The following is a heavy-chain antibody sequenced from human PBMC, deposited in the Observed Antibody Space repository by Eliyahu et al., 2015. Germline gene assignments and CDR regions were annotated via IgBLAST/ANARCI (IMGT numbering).Heavy chain of an antibody. CDR3: ARDRWRTKRAFYYYYGMDV. J-gene: IGHJ6*02. Sequence: QVQLVESGGGVVQPGRSLRLSCAASGFPFSSXXXXWVRQAPGKGLEWVAVIWYDGSNKYYADSVKGRFTISRDNSKNTLYLQMNSLRAEDTAVYYCARDRWRTKRAFYYYYGMDVWGQGTTVTVSS. CDR1: GFPFSSXX. CDR2: IWYDGSNK. V-gene: IGHV3-33*01. D-gene: IGHD3-3*01.